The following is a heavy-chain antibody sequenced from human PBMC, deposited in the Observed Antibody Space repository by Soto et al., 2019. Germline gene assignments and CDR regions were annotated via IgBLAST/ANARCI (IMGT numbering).Heavy chain of an antibody. CDR1: GYTFTSYG. Sequence: ASVKVSCKASGYTFTSYGISWERQAPGQGLEWMGWISAYNGNTNYAQKLQGRVTMTTDTSTSTAYMELRSLRSDDTAVYYCARVYLGELSPIIWYYYYYGMDVWGQGTTVTVSS. CDR3: ARVYLGELSPIIWYYYYYGMDV. CDR2: ISAYNGNT. D-gene: IGHD3-16*02. J-gene: IGHJ6*02. V-gene: IGHV1-18*01.